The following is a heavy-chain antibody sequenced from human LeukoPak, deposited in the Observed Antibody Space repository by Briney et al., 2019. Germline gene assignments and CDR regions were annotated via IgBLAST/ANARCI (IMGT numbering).Heavy chain of an antibody. CDR1: GGSISGYY. CDR2: MYYSGST. J-gene: IGHJ3*02. CDR3: ARHFTYYYDSSGYPRDAFDI. D-gene: IGHD3-22*01. V-gene: IGHV4-59*08. Sequence: KPSETLSLTCTVSGGSISGYYWSWIRQSPGKGLVWIGYMYYSGSTNYNPSLKSRVTMSVDMSKNQFSLKLSSVTAADTALYSCARHFTYYYDSSGYPRDAFDIWGQGTMVTVYS.